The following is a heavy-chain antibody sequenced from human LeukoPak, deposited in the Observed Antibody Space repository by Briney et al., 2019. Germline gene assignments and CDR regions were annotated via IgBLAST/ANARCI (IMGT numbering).Heavy chain of an antibody. V-gene: IGHV4-39*07. J-gene: IGHJ4*02. CDR2: IYYSGGT. CDR3: ARGQYYYDSSGYYHVGYFDY. D-gene: IGHD3-22*01. CDR1: GGSISSSSYY. Sequence: SETLSLACTVAGGSISSSSYYWGWIRQPPGKGREWFGSIYYSGGTYYNSCPERRVTRTVDRAKNQFSLKLSSVTAADTAVYYCARGQYYYDSSGYYHVGYFDYWGQGTLVTVSS.